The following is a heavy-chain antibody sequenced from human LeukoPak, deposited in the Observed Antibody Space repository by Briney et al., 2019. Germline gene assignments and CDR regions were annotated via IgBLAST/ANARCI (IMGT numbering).Heavy chain of an antibody. CDR3: ARPENEWERFDY. CDR1: GFTFSSYA. Sequence: GGSLRLSCAASGFTFSSYAMSWVRQAPGKGLEWVSAISGSGGSTYYADSVKGRFTISRDNSKNTLYLQMNSLRAEDTAVYYCARPENEWERFDYWGQGTLVTVSS. CDR2: ISGSGGST. V-gene: IGHV3-23*01. D-gene: IGHD1-26*01. J-gene: IGHJ4*02.